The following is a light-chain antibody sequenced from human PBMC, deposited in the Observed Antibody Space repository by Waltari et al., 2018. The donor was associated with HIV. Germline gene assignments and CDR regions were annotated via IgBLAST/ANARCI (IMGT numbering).Light chain of an antibody. CDR2: VH. V-gene: IGKV3-20*01. CDR1: RVLAVPT. Sequence: EIVLTQSPGSLSLSPGKEPPSPAGPVRVLAVPTFPGTSRDLARLPGSSSMVHPDRFIGSGSGTDFTLTISRLEPEDFAVYYCQQFGSSRFTFGPGTKVDIK. J-gene: IGKJ3*01. CDR3: QQFGSSRFT.